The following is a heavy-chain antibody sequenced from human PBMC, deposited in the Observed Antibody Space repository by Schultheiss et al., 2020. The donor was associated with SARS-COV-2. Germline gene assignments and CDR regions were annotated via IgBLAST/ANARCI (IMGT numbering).Heavy chain of an antibody. D-gene: IGHD1-26*01. CDR1: GGSISSVGYY. CDR3: ARVSGSYPYYYYGMDV. J-gene: IGHJ6*02. CDR2: IYYSGST. Sequence: SETLSLTCTVSGGSISSVGYYWSWIRQPPGKGLEWIGYIYYSGSTYYNPSLKSRVTISVDTSKNQFSLKLSSVTAADTAVYYCARVSGSYPYYYYGMDVWGQGTTVTVSS. V-gene: IGHV4-30-4*01.